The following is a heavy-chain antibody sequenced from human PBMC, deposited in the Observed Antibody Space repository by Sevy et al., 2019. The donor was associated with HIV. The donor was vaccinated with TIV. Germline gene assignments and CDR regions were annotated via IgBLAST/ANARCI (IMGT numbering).Heavy chain of an antibody. CDR3: ASGIFSYCYWREVDY. CDR1: GGSISSFY. D-gene: IGHD5-18*01. J-gene: IGHJ4*02. Sequence: SETLSLTCTVSGGSISSFYWNWIRQSPGKGLEWIGYISYSGSTNYNPYLKSRVTISVDTSKNQFSLKLSSVTAADTAVYYCASGIFSYCYWREVDYWGQGNLVNVSS. CDR2: ISYSGST. V-gene: IGHV4-59*01.